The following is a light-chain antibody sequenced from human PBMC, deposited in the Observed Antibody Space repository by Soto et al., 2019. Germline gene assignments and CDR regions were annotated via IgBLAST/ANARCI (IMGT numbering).Light chain of an antibody. CDR2: GAS. CDR3: QQYDNVFT. Sequence: DIQMTQSPSSLSASVGDRVTITCRASQGISTYLNWYQQKPGKAPKLLIYGASNLETGVPSRFSGRGSGTDFTFTISTLQSEDIATYFCQQYDNVFTFGQGTRLEIK. J-gene: IGKJ5*01. V-gene: IGKV1-33*01. CDR1: QGISTY.